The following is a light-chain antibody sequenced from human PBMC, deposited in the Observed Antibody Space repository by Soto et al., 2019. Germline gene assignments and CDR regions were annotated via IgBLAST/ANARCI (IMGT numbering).Light chain of an antibody. CDR3: QQYGSSLYT. J-gene: IGKJ2*01. CDR2: GAS. Sequence: EVVLTQSPGTLSLSPGEGGTLSCRASQSVSDNNLAWYQLRPGQAPRLLIYGASRRATGIPDRFSGSGSGTDFTLTISRLEPEDFAVYYCQQYGSSLYTFGQGTKVESK. V-gene: IGKV3-20*01. CDR1: QSVSDNN.